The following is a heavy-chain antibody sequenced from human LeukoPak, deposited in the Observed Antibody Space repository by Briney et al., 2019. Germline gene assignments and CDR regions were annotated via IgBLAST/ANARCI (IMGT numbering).Heavy chain of an antibody. CDR2: ISGSDGGT. CDR1: GFTFSLCA. D-gene: IGHD2-21*02. CDR3: AKVGVVMTAPFDS. J-gene: IGHJ5*01. Sequence: GGSLRHSCAASGFTFSLCAMSWVRQTPGKGLEWVSLISGSDGGTYYADSVKGRFTISRDNSKNTLYLRMDSLRAEDTAVYYCAKVGVVMTAPFDSWGQGTLVTVSS. V-gene: IGHV3-23*01.